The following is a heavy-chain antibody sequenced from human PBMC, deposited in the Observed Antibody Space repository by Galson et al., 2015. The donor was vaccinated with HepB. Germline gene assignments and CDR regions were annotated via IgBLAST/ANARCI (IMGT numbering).Heavy chain of an antibody. D-gene: IGHD2-2*01. CDR1: GFPFSSYA. Sequence: SLRLSCAVSGFPFSSYAMSWVRQAPGKGLEWVSAISGGADATYYADSVKGRFTISRDNSKNTLYLQMDGLRAEDTAVFFCAKYPLSSRRGVFDLWGQGTLVTVSS. V-gene: IGHV3-23*01. CDR2: ISGGADAT. J-gene: IGHJ4*02. CDR3: AKYPLSSRRGVFDL.